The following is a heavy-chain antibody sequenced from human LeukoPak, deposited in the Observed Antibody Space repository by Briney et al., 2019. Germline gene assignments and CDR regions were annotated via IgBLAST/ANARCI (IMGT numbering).Heavy chain of an antibody. D-gene: IGHD3-22*01. J-gene: IGHJ3*02. CDR3: ARELYYDSSGFGAFDI. V-gene: IGHV4-61*01. CDR2: IYYGGST. Sequence: SETLSLSCTVSGGSVSSGSYYWSWIRQPPGKGLEWIGYIYYGGSTNYNPSLKSRVTISVDTSKNQFSLKLSTVTAADTAVYYCARELYYDSSGFGAFDIWGQGTMVTVSS. CDR1: GGSVSSGSYY.